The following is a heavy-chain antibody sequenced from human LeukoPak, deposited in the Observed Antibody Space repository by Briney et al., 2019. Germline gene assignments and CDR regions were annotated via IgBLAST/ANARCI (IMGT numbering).Heavy chain of an antibody. CDR3: ARGAHKSGSSRYFEI. CDR2: FYSGGTI. D-gene: IGHD3-10*01. V-gene: IGHV3-66*01. Sequence: GGSLRLSCAASGFSVSNNYMSWVRQPPGNGLEWVSVFYSGGTILYADSVRGRFVISRDISKNTLYLHMNSLRAEDTAVYYCARGAHKSGSSRYFEIWGRGSLVTVSS. J-gene: IGHJ4*02. CDR1: GFSVSNNY.